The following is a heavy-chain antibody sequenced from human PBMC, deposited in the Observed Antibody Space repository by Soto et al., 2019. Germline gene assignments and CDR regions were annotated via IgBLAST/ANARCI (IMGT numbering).Heavy chain of an antibody. D-gene: IGHD3-22*01. CDR3: AKDLGYDSSGYKPFDY. CDR2: ISWNSGSI. CDR1: RSTFDDYA. Sequence: SLRLSCAASRSTFDDYAMHWVRQAPGKGLEWVSGISWNSGSIGYADSVKGRFTISRDNAKNSLHLQMNSLRAEDTALYYCAKDLGYDSSGYKPFDYWGQGTLVTVSS. V-gene: IGHV3-9*01. J-gene: IGHJ4*02.